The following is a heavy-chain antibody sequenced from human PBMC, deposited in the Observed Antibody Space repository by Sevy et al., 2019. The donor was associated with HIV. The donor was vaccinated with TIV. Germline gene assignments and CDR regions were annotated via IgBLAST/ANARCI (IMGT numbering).Heavy chain of an antibody. V-gene: IGHV3-48*02. D-gene: IGHD6-13*01. CDR1: GFTFSSYS. Sequence: GGSLRLSCAASGFTFSSYSMNWVRQAPGKGLEWVSYISRSSSTIYYADSVKGRFTISRDNAKNSLYLQMNSLRDEDTAVYYGASSPGAAGTGFWYFDLWGRGTLVTVSS. CDR3: ASSPGAAGTGFWYFDL. J-gene: IGHJ2*01. CDR2: ISRSSSTI.